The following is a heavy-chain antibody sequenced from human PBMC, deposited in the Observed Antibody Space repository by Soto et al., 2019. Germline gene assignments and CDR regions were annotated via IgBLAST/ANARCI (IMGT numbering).Heavy chain of an antibody. CDR3: ARDLYYYASGSYYDTFDV. J-gene: IGHJ3*01. CDR2: TSTYNGDR. V-gene: IGHV1-18*01. D-gene: IGHD3-10*01. Sequence: QVQLVQSGAEVKKPGASVKVSCKASGYTFTSYGISWVRQAPGQGPEWMGWTSTYNGDRFYAQKFQGRVTMATDTSTTTVYMELRSLRSDDTALYYCARDLYYYASGSYYDTFDVWGQGTLVTVSS. CDR1: GYTFTSYG.